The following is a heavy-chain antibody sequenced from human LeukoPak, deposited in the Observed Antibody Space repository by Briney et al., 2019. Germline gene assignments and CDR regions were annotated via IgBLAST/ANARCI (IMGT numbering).Heavy chain of an antibody. D-gene: IGHD3-22*01. V-gene: IGHV5-51*01. CDR3: ARRDSSGYYYLDY. Sequence: GESLKISCKGSGYSFNSYWIGWVRQMPGEGLEWMGSIYPGDSDARYSPSFQGQVTISADKSISTAYLQWSSLKASDTAMYYCARRDSSGYYYLDYWGQGTLVTVSS. J-gene: IGHJ4*02. CDR1: GYSFNSYW. CDR2: IYPGDSDA.